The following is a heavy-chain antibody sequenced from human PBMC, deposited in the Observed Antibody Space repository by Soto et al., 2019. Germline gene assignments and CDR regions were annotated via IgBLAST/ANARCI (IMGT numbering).Heavy chain of an antibody. J-gene: IGHJ6*02. D-gene: IGHD2-8*01. V-gene: IGHV1-69*06. CDR2: INPIFGTA. Sequence: SVKVSCKASGGTFSSYAISWVRQAPGQGLEWMGGINPIFGTANYAQKFQGRVTITADKSTSTAYMELSSLRSEDTAVYYCARDVRDRPGYCTNGVCYYYYYGMDVWGQGTTVTVSS. CDR3: ARDVRDRPGYCTNGVCYYYYYGMDV. CDR1: GGTFSSYA.